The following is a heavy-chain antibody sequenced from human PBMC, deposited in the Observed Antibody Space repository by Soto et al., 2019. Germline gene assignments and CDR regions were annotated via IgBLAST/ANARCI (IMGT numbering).Heavy chain of an antibody. Sequence: SETLSLTCTVSGGSISSYYWSWIRQPPGKGLEWIGYIYYSGSTNYNPSLKSRVTISVDTSKNQFSLKLSSVTAADTAVYYCAREILYYDFWSGPHPETDYYYYYMDVWGKGTTVTVSS. D-gene: IGHD3-3*01. CDR1: GGSISSYY. CDR2: IYYSGST. J-gene: IGHJ6*03. CDR3: AREILYYDFWSGPHPETDYYYYYMDV. V-gene: IGHV4-59*01.